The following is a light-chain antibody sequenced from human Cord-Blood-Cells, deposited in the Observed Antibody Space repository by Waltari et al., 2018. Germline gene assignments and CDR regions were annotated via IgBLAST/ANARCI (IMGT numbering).Light chain of an antibody. CDR1: ALPNQY. CDR3: QSAVSSGTYGI. V-gene: IGLV3-25*02. J-gene: IGLJ2*01. Sequence: SYELPQPPSLSVSPGQTARITCSGDALPNQYAYWYEQKPGPSPVLVIYKASERPPGIPVPFSGSSSGTTVTLSVSVVHAEDEADCYCQSAVSSGTYGIFGGGTKLTVL. CDR2: KAS.